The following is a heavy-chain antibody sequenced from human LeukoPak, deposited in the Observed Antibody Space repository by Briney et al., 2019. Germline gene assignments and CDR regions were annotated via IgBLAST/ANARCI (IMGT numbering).Heavy chain of an antibody. D-gene: IGHD3-16*01. CDR2: IYHSGST. Sequence: PSQTLSLTCAVSGGSISSGGYSWSWIRQPPGKGLEWIGYIYHSGSTYYNPSLKSRVTISVDRSKNQFSLKLSSVTAADTAVYYCAKGPREYDLVWFDYWGQGTLVTVSS. CDR1: GGSISSGGYS. CDR3: AKGPREYDLVWFDY. V-gene: IGHV4-30-2*01. J-gene: IGHJ4*02.